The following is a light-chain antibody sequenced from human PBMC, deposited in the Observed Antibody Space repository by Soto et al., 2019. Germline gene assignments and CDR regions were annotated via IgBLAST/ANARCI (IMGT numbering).Light chain of an antibody. CDR2: DAS. CDR3: HQAHSFPFT. Sequence: DIQMTQSPSAVSASVGDRVTITCRASQDISSSLAWYQQKPGKAPKLLISDASRLQSGVPSTFSGSGSGTDFSLTISSLQPEDFATYYCHQAHSFPFTFGPGTQVEIK. V-gene: IGKV1-12*01. J-gene: IGKJ3*01. CDR1: QDISSS.